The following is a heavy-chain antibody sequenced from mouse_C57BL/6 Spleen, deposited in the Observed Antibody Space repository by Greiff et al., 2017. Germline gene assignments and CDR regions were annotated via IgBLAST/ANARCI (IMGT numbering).Heavy chain of an antibody. V-gene: IGHV5-4*01. CDR2: ISDGGSYT. Sequence: VQLKESGGGLVKPGGSLKLSCAASGFTFSSYAMSWVRQTPERRLEWVATISDGGSYTYYPDNVKGRFTISRDNAKNNLYLQMSHLKSEDTAMYYCARRSSQYYYYMDYWGQGTSVTVSS. CDR3: ARRSSQYYYYMDY. D-gene: IGHD1-1*01. CDR1: GFTFSSYA. J-gene: IGHJ4*01.